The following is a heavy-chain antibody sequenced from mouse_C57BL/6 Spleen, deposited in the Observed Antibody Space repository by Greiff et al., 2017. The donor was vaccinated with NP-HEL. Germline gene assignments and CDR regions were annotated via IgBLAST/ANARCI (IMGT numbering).Heavy chain of an antibody. D-gene: IGHD1-1*01. CDR2: INPNYGTT. CDR3: ASSLITTVGRDWYFDV. Sequence: VQLQQSGPELVKPGASVKISCKASGYSFTDYNMNWVKQSNGKSLEWIGVINPNYGTTSYNQKFKGKATLTVDQSSSTAYMQLNSLTSEDYAVYYCASSLITTVGRDWYFDVWGTGTTVTVSS. CDR1: GYSFTDYN. V-gene: IGHV1-39*01. J-gene: IGHJ1*03.